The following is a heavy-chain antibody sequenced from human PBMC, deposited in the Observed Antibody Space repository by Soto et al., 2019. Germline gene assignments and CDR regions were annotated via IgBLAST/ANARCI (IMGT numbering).Heavy chain of an antibody. D-gene: IGHD6-19*01. V-gene: IGHV3-21*01. Sequence: EVQLVESGGGLVKPGGSLRVSCAASGFTFSSYSMNWVRQAPGKGLEWVSSISGSSRYIYYADVVKGRFTISRDNSKNSLYMQMNSMRVEDTSVYYCAAVTRSGWDWGQGTLVTVCS. CDR3: AAVTRSGWD. J-gene: IGHJ4*02. CDR1: GFTFSSYS. CDR2: ISGSSRYI.